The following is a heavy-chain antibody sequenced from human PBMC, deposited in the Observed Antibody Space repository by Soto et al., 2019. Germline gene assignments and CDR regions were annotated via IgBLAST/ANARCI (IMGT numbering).Heavy chain of an antibody. CDR1: GYTFTSYG. D-gene: IGHD6-25*01. J-gene: IGHJ3*02. CDR2: ISAYSGNI. V-gene: IGHV1-18*01. CDR3: AREGGDAHDAFDI. Sequence: ASVKVSCKASGYTFTSYGTSWVRQVPGQGLEWMGWISAYSGNINYAQKFQDRVTMTTDTSTSTAYMELRSLRSEDTAVYYCAREGGDAHDAFDIWGQGTMVTVSS.